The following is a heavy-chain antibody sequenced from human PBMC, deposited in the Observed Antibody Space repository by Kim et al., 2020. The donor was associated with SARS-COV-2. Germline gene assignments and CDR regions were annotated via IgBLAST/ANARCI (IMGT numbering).Heavy chain of an antibody. Sequence: GGSLRLSCAASGFTFSDYYMSWIRQAPGKGLEWVSYISSSGSTIYYADSVKGRFTISRDNAKNSLYLQMNSLRAEDTAVYYCARDPRITMVRGVINWFDPWGQGTLVTVSS. CDR1: GFTFSDYY. CDR3: ARDPRITMVRGVINWFDP. J-gene: IGHJ5*02. CDR2: ISSSGSTI. V-gene: IGHV3-11*01. D-gene: IGHD3-10*01.